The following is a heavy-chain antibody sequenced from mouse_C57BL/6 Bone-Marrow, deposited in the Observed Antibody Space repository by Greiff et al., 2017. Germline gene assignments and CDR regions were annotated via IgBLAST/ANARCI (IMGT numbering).Heavy chain of an antibody. CDR1: GYTFTSYW. Sequence: VQLQQPGAELVKPGASVKMSCKASGYTFTSYWITWVKQRPGQGLEWIGDIYPGSGSTNYNEKFKSKATLTVDTSSSTAYMQLSSLTSEDSAVYYGARSGTTVVAKAYWGQGTLVTVSA. J-gene: IGHJ3*01. CDR2: IYPGSGST. V-gene: IGHV1-55*01. CDR3: ARSGTTVVAKAY. D-gene: IGHD1-1*01.